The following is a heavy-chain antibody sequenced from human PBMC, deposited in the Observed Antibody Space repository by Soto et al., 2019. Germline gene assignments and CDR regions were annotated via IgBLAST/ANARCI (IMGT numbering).Heavy chain of an antibody. CDR1: GFIFSSSA. Sequence: GGSLRLSCVVSGFIFSSSAMNWVRQAPGKGLEWVSTISGSGVSKYYADSVKGRFTISRDNSNNTVSLQMNSLRAEDAAVHYCAKDRSPGATTWNVYWGQGTLVTVSS. CDR2: ISGSGVSK. D-gene: IGHD1-26*01. V-gene: IGHV3-23*01. J-gene: IGHJ4*02. CDR3: AKDRSPGATTWNVY.